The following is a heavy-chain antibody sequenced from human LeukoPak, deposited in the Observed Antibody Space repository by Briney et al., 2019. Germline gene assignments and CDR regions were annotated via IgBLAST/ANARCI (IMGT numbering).Heavy chain of an antibody. V-gene: IGHV1-2*02. Sequence: GASVKVSCKASGYTITDYYIHWVRQAPGQGLEWMGWINPNSGGTNYAQKFEGRVTMTTDTSINTGYVELSSLTSDDTAVYFCARANYLRLYFFDYWGQGTLVTVSS. J-gene: IGHJ4*02. CDR2: INPNSGGT. CDR3: ARANYLRLYFFDY. CDR1: GYTITDYY. D-gene: IGHD3-10*01.